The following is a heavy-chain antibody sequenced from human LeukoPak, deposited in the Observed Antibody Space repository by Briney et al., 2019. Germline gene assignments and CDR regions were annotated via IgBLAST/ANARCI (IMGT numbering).Heavy chain of an antibody. CDR2: ISAYNGNT. J-gene: IGHJ4*02. CDR3: ARSEQWLVRLDY. Sequence: ASVKVSCKTSGYTFTSYGISWVRQAPGQGLEWMGWISAYNGNTNYAQKLQGRVTVTTDTSTSTAYMELRSLRSDDTAVYYCARSEQWLVRLDYWGQGTLVIVSS. CDR1: GYTFTSYG. V-gene: IGHV1-18*01. D-gene: IGHD6-19*01.